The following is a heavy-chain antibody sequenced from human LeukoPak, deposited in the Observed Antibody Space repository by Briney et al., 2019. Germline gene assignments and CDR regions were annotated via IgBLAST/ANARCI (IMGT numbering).Heavy chain of an antibody. J-gene: IGHJ2*01. CDR1: GFTFSTYG. D-gene: IGHD5-18*01. V-gene: IGHV3-30*18. CDR3: AKDADTATIIYWYFDL. Sequence: GGSLRLSCAASGFTFSTYGMHWVRQAPGKGLEWVAVISYDGSNKYYVDSVKGRFTISRDNSKNTLYLQLNSLRTEDTAVYYCAKDADTATIIYWYFDLWGRGTLVTVSS. CDR2: ISYDGSNK.